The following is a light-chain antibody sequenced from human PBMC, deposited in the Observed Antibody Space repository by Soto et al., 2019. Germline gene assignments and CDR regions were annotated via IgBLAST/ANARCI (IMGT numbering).Light chain of an antibody. CDR1: SSDVGAYNY. CDR3: SSHTRSSTYV. Sequence: QSALTQPASVSGSPGQSITISCTGTSSDVGAYNYVSWYQQHPVKAPKLIIYEVNNRPSGVSNRFSGSKSGNTASLTISGLQAEDEADYYCSSHTRSSTYVFGNGTKLTV. CDR2: EVN. J-gene: IGLJ1*01. V-gene: IGLV2-14*01.